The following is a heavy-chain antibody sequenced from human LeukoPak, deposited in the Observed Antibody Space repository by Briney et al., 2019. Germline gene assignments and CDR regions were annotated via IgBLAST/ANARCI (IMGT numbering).Heavy chain of an antibody. D-gene: IGHD6-19*01. V-gene: IGHV3-23*01. CDR1: GFTFSTYA. J-gene: IGHJ4*02. Sequence: TGGSLRLSCAASGFTFSTYAMSWVRQAPGKGLEWVSAISGSGGNTYYADSVKGRFTFSRDNSKNTLYLQMNSLRAEDTAIYYCAKDAWVSSSGWYDYWGQGTLVTVSS. CDR3: AKDAWVSSSGWYDY. CDR2: ISGSGGNT.